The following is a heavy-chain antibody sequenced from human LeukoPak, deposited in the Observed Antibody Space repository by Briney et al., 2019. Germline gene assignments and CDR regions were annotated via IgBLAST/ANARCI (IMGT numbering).Heavy chain of an antibody. Sequence: TLSLTCTVSGGSISNDKYFWSWIRQPTGKGLEWIGRGYSSGASNYNPSLESRVTISLDTSNNQFSLKLGSVTAADMAVYYCARYGSGSLDYWGQGTLVTVSS. CDR3: ARYGSGSLDY. D-gene: IGHD3-10*01. V-gene: IGHV4-61*02. CDR1: GGSISNDKYF. J-gene: IGHJ4*02. CDR2: GYSSGAS.